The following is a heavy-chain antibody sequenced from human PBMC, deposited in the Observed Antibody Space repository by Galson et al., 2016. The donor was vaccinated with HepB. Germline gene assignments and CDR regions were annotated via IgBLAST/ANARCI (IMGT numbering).Heavy chain of an antibody. J-gene: IGHJ4*02. Sequence: SETLSLTCVVSGASISSNWWNWVRQPPGKGLEWIGETYHSGSTYLNPSLNSRVAISIDRSKNHFSLSLNSVTAADTAVYYCARHIIVTGTRGFDFWGQGILVTVSS. CDR1: GASISSNW. D-gene: IGHD1-7*01. CDR2: TYHSGST. V-gene: IGHV4-4*02. CDR3: ARHIIVTGTRGFDF.